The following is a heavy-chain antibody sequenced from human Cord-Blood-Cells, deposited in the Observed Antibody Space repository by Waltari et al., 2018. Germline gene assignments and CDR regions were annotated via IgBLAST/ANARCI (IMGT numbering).Heavy chain of an antibody. CDR3: ARIAAAGAEYFQH. D-gene: IGHD6-13*01. Sequence: VQWVQSGAVVKKPGPSVRASCKASGYHVTGDSMHHRRQAPVQGLEWTGGINPNSGGTNDAQKFQGRVTMTRDTSISTAYMELSRLRSDDTAVYYCARIAAAGAEYFQHWGQGTLVTVSS. CDR1: GYHVTGDS. CDR2: INPNSGGT. V-gene: IGHV1-2*02. J-gene: IGHJ1*01.